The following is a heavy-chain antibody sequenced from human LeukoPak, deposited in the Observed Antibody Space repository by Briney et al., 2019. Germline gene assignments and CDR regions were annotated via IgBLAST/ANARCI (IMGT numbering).Heavy chain of an antibody. J-gene: IGHJ3*02. CDR1: GFTFRSYA. V-gene: IGHV3-48*03. Sequence: PGGSLRLSCAASGFTFRSYAMSWVRQAPGKGLEWPSYISSGGQTVYYADSVKGRLTISRDNAKNSLFLQLNSLRAGDTAVYYCVRHRGAWTVHDAFAMWGQGTMVTVAS. CDR3: VRHRGAWTVHDAFAM. CDR2: ISSGGQTV. D-gene: IGHD4-11*01.